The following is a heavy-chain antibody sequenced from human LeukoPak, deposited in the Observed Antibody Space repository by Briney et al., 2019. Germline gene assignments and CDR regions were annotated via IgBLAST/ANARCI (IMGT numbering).Heavy chain of an antibody. V-gene: IGHV4-59*12. CDR1: GGSISSYY. J-gene: IGHJ3*02. CDR3: ARGRYGYSYGYISGAAFDI. CDR2: IYYSGST. D-gene: IGHD5-18*01. Sequence: SETLSLTCTVSGGSISSYYWSWIRQPPGKGLEWIGYIYYSGSTNYNPSLKSRVTISVDTSKNQFSLKLSSVTAADTAVYYCARGRYGYSYGYISGAAFDIWGQGTMVTVSS.